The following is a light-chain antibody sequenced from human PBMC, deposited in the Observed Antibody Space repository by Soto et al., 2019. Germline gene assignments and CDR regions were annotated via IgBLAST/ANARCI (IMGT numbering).Light chain of an antibody. Sequence: PGERVTLSCRASQGVGSSLAWYQQKPGQAPRVLIYGASTTAPGIPARFSGSGSGTEFTLTISSLQSEDSAVYHCQQYSDWPRTFGQGTKV. CDR3: QQYSDWPRT. J-gene: IGKJ1*01. CDR1: QGVGSS. CDR2: GAS. V-gene: IGKV3-15*01.